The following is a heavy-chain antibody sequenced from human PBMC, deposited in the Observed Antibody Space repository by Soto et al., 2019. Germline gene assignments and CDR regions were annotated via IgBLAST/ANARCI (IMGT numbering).Heavy chain of an antibody. Sequence: EVQLVESGGGLVQAGGSLRLSCAASGFAFSNSWMSWVRQSPARGLEWVANINQDGTVKDYLDSVKGRFTVSRDNAKNSLYLQMNSLRAEDTALYSCALDYGDWGRGTLVTVSS. D-gene: IGHD3-16*01. CDR2: INQDGTVK. J-gene: IGHJ4*02. CDR1: GFAFSNSW. V-gene: IGHV3-7*01. CDR3: ALDYGD.